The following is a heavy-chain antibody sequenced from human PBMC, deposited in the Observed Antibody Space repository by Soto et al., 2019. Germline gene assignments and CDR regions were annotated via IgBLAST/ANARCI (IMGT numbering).Heavy chain of an antibody. J-gene: IGHJ4*02. D-gene: IGHD5-12*01. CDR1: SVSISSSNW. CDR3: ARLEGLATISYYFDF. Sequence: PSETLSLTCAVSSVSISSSNWLIWVSKTPGKGLEWIGEIYHSGSTNYNPSLKTRVTISVDKSKSQFSLKLSSVTAADSAVYFCARLEGLATISYYFDFWGPGALVTVSS. CDR2: IYHSGST. V-gene: IGHV4-4*02.